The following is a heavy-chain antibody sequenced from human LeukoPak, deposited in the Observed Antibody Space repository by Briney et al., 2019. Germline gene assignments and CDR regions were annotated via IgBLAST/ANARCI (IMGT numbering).Heavy chain of an antibody. Sequence: SETLSLTCAVYGGSFSGYYWSWIRQPPGKGLEWIGEINHSGSTNYNPSLKSRVTISVDTSKNQFSLKLSSVTAADTAVYYCARLGRLLWFGELCFDYRGQGTLVTVSS. D-gene: IGHD3-10*01. J-gene: IGHJ4*02. CDR2: INHSGST. CDR3: ARLGRLLWFGELCFDY. V-gene: IGHV4-34*01. CDR1: GGSFSGYY.